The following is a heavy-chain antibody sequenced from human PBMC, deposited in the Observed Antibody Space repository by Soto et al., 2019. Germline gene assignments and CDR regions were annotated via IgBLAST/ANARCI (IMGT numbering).Heavy chain of an antibody. J-gene: IGHJ4*02. Sequence: QVQLQESGPGLVKPSGTLSLTCAVSGASISDNNWWRWVRQPPGKGLEWIGEVVHRGTTNHNPSLRSRVPISMDKSKNQISLTLSSVTAADSAVYYCAVHIGVTGTRGFDYWGQGTLVTVSS. CDR1: GASISDNNW. CDR2: VVHRGTT. D-gene: IGHD6-19*01. CDR3: AVHIGVTGTRGFDY. V-gene: IGHV4-4*02.